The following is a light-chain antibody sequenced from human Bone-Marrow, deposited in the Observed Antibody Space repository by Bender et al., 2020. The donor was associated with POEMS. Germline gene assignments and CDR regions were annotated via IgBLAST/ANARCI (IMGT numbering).Light chain of an antibody. CDR2: EGT. V-gene: IGLV2-23*01. CDR3: CSYAGTTTWV. Sequence: QTALTQPASVSGSPGQSITISCTGTSSDVGNYDLVSWYQHHSGKAPKLIIYEGTKRPSGVSYRFSGSNSGNTASLTISGLQADDEADYYCCSYAGTTTWVFGGGTKLTVL. CDR1: SSDVGNYDL. J-gene: IGLJ3*02.